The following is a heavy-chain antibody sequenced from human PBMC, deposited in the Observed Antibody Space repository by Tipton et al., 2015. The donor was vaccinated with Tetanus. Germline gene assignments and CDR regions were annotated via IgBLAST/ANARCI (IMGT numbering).Heavy chain of an antibody. CDR2: ISPSGNT. CDR1: GGSIISADHY. J-gene: IGHJ4*02. CDR3: AREVPAAGHFDS. Sequence: TLSLTCTVSGGSIISADHYWSWIRQPPGKGLEWIGEISPSGNTNYNPSLKSRVTISADTSRNQFSLTLSSVTAADTAIYYCAREVPAAGHFDSWGQGTLVTVSS. D-gene: IGHD2-2*01. V-gene: IGHV4-61*08.